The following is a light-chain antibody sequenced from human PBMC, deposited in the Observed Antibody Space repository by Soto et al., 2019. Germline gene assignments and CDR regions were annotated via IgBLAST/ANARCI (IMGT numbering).Light chain of an antibody. Sequence: DIQMTQSPSSLSASVGDRVTITCEASQNIDTELSWYQQKKGKAPKLLIHDASNLEGGVPSRFRGSGYGTELTITISSMKNDDFETYYCQQYNSYPWTFGQGTKVDI. V-gene: IGKV1-33*01. CDR3: QQYNSYPWT. J-gene: IGKJ1*01. CDR2: DAS. CDR1: QNIDTE.